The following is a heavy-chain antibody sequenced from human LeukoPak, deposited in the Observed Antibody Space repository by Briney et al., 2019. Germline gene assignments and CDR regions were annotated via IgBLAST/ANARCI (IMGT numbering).Heavy chain of an antibody. CDR2: IHYSGST. J-gene: IGHJ4*02. Sequence: SETLSLTCTVSGGSISSYYWSWIRQPPGKGLEWIGYIHYSGSTHYNPSLKSRVTISVDTSKNQFSLKLSSVTAADTAVYYCARGTNSGSYLRFDYWGQGTLVTVSS. CDR3: ARGTNSGSYLRFDY. CDR1: GGSISSYY. D-gene: IGHD1-26*01. V-gene: IGHV4-59*12.